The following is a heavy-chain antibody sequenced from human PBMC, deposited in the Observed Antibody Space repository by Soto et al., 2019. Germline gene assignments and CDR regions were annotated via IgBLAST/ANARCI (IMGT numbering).Heavy chain of an antibody. CDR1: GGSITSSDYY. CDR2: IYYSGST. CDR3: ARYYCTSTSCFLFDY. V-gene: IGHV4-30-4*01. Sequence: PSETLSLTCTVSGGSITSSDYYWSWFRQPPGKGLEWIGYIYYSGSTYYTPSLKSRLTISVDTSKNQFSLKLSSVTAADTAVYYCARYYCTSTSCFLFDYWGQGTLVTV. J-gene: IGHJ4*02. D-gene: IGHD2-2*01.